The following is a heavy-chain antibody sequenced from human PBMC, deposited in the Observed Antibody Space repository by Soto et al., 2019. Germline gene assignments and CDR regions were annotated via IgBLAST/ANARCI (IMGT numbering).Heavy chain of an antibody. Sequence: EVQLVESGGGVVQPGGSLRLSCTASGFPFNTHWRHWVRQARGKGLVSVSPIYFHGTTTHYADSFKGRLTVSRDNAKMTVYRDVNTRRDGHTAVYYCERWGTMGVVYWDQGPLVTVPS. J-gene: IGHJ4*02. CDR3: ERWGTMGVVY. CDR1: GFPFNTHW. V-gene: IGHV3-74*01. D-gene: IGHD1-26*01. CDR2: IYFHGTTT.